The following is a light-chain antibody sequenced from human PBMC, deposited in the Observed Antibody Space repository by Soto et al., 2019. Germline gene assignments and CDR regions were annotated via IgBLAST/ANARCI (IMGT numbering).Light chain of an antibody. Sequence: QSALTQPRSVSGSPRQSVTISCTGTSSDVGGYNYVSWYQQHPGKAPKLMIYDVSKRPSGVHDRFSGSKSGNTASLTISGLQAEDEAEYYCCSYAGSYTYVVFGGGTKLSVL. CDR3: CSYAGSYTYVV. V-gene: IGLV2-11*01. CDR2: DVS. J-gene: IGLJ2*01. CDR1: SSDVGGYNY.